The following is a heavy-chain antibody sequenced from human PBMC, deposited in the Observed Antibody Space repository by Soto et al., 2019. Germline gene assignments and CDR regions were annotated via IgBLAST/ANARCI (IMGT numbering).Heavy chain of an antibody. CDR1: GYSFTSYW. D-gene: IGHD5-18*01. CDR3: ARLGYSYGWENYYYGMDV. J-gene: IGHJ6*02. Sequence: PGESLKISCKGSGYSFTSYWIGWVRQMPGKGLEWMGIIYPGDSDTRYSPSFQGQVTISADKSISTAYLQWSSLKASDTAMYYCARLGYSYGWENYYYGMDVWGQGTKVTVSS. V-gene: IGHV5-51*01. CDR2: IYPGDSDT.